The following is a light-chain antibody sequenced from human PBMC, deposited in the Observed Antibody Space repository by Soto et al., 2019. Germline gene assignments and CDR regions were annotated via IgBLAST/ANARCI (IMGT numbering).Light chain of an antibody. CDR3: HQRYIWPPLT. Sequence: EIVLTQSPATLSLSPGERATLSCRASQSVENYLAWFQQKRGQAPRLLIYDTSNRAAGIPDRFSGRGSGPHFTLTISSLEPEDFAVYYCHQRYIWPPLTFGGGTKVEIK. V-gene: IGKV3-11*01. CDR1: QSVENY. CDR2: DTS. J-gene: IGKJ4*01.